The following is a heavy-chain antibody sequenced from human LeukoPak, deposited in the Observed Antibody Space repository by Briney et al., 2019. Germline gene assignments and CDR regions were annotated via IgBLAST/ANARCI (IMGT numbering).Heavy chain of an antibody. CDR2: IYTSGST. V-gene: IGHV4-61*02. J-gene: IGHJ4*02. CDR3: ARESHDSSGWYGGDY. D-gene: IGHD6-19*01. Sequence: PSETLSLTCTVSGGSISSGSYYWSWIRQPAGKGLEWIGRIYTSGSTNYNPSLKSRVTISVDTSKNQFSLRLSSVTAADTAVYYCARESHDSSGWYGGDYWGRGTLVTVSS. CDR1: GGSISSGSYY.